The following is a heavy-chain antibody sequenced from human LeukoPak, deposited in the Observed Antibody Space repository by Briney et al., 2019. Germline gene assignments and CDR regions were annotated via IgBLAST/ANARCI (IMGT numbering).Heavy chain of an antibody. CDR2: INIDGSST. CDR1: GFTFSSFW. CDR3: ARGLGYCSGGACSV. V-gene: IGHV3-74*01. Sequence: GGSLRLSCAASGFTFSSFWMHGVRHAPGKGRVWGSRINIDGSSTNYADSVKGRFTISRDNANNTLFLQMNSLRADDTAVYYCARGLGYCSGGACSVWGQGTLVTVSS. D-gene: IGHD2-15*01. J-gene: IGHJ4*02.